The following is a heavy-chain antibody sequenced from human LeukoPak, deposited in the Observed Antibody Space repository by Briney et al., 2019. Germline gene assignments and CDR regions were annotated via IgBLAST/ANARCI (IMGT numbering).Heavy chain of an antibody. CDR2: IIPIFGTA. J-gene: IGHJ4*02. D-gene: IGHD5-24*01. V-gene: IGHV1-69*06. CDR1: GYTFTSYY. CDR3: ARDAGGLQFTYFDY. Sequence: SVKVSCKASGYTFTSYYMHWVRQAPGQGLEWMGGIIPIFGTANYAQKFQGRVTITADKSTSTAYMELSSLRSEDTAVYYCARDAGGLQFTYFDYWGQGTLVTVSS.